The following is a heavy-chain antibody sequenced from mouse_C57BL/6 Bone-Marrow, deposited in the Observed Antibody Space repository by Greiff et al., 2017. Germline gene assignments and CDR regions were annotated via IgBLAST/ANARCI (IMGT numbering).Heavy chain of an antibody. CDR1: GYTFTGYW. V-gene: IGHV1-9*01. D-gene: IGHD1-1*01. CDR2: ILPGSGST. CDR3: AKPLHYYGSSSYYVDY. J-gene: IGHJ2*01. Sequence: QVQLQQSGAELMKPGASVKLSCKATGYTFTGYWIEWVKQRPGHGLEWIGEILPGSGSTNYNEKFKGKATFTADTSSNTAYMQLSSLTTEDSAIYYRAKPLHYYGSSSYYVDYWGQGTTLTVSS.